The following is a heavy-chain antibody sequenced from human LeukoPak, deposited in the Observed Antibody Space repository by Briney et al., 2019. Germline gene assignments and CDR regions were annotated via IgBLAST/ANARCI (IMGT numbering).Heavy chain of an antibody. CDR2: INHSGST. CDR1: GGSFSGYY. J-gene: IGHJ6*02. D-gene: IGHD2-15*01. CDR3: GSISCSSRRFKNQTPSRANYYYYGMDV. Sequence: PSETLSLTCAVYGGSFSGYYWSWIRQPPGKGLEWIGEINHSGSTNYNPSLKSRVTISVDTSKNQFSLKLSSVTAADTAVYYCGSISCSSRRFKNQTPSRANYYYYGMDVWGHGTTVTVSS. V-gene: IGHV4-34*01.